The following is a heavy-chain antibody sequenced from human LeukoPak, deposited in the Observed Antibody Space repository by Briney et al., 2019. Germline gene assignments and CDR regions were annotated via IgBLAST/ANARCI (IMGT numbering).Heavy chain of an antibody. CDR3: ARMRSMVRGVMDAFDI. CDR1: GGSISSSSYY. J-gene: IGHJ3*02. Sequence: PSETLSLTCTVSGGSISSSSYYWGWIRQPPGKGLEWIGSIYYSGSTYYNPSLKSRVTMSVDTSKNQFSLKLSSVTAADTAVYYCARMRSMVRGVMDAFDIWGQGTMVTVSS. CDR2: IYYSGST. V-gene: IGHV4-39*01. D-gene: IGHD3-10*01.